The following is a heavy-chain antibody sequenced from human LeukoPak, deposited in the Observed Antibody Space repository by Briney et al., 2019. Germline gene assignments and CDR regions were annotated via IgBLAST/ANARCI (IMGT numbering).Heavy chain of an antibody. J-gene: IGHJ5*02. Sequence: PSETLSLTCAVYGGSFSGYYWSWIRQPPGKGLEWIGGINHSGSTNYNPSLKSRVTISVDTSKNQFSLKLSSVTAADTAVYYCARKGDYYGSGSSFWFDPWGQGTLVTVSS. V-gene: IGHV4-34*01. D-gene: IGHD3-10*01. CDR1: GGSFSGYY. CDR2: INHSGST. CDR3: ARKGDYYGSGSSFWFDP.